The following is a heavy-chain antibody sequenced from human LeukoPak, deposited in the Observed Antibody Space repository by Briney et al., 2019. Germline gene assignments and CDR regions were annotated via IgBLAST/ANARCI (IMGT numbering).Heavy chain of an antibody. V-gene: IGHV3-48*03. J-gene: IGHJ4*02. D-gene: IGHD6-13*01. Sequence: PPGGSLRLSCAASGFTFSSYEMNWVRQAPGKGLEWVSYISGSGSIIYYAGSVKGRFAISRDNAKDSLYLQMNSLRVEDTAVYYCARGPGTAAPGTRNFDYWGQGTLVTVSS. CDR3: ARGPGTAAPGTRNFDY. CDR1: GFTFSSYE. CDR2: ISGSGSII.